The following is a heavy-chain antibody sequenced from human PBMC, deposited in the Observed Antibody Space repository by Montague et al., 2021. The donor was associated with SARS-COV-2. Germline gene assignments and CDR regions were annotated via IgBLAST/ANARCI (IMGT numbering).Heavy chain of an antibody. CDR3: VRHSGYYDRSGYYDY. CDR2: ISYIGST. J-gene: IGHJ4*02. Sequence: SETLSLTCTVSGDSVSRSYWSWIRQTPGKGLEWLAYISYIGSTNHNPSLKSRVTISVDTPKNQFSLKLSAVTAAGTGVYYCVRHSGYYDRSGYYDYWGRGTLVTVSS. CDR1: GDSVSRSY. V-gene: IGHV4-59*08. D-gene: IGHD3-22*01.